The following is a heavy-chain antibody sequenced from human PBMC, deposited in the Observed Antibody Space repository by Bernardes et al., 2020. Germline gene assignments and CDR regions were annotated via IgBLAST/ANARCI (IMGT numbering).Heavy chain of an antibody. CDR3: ARQQGSCNGGSCYFDH. J-gene: IGHJ4*02. D-gene: IGHD2-15*01. CDR1: GFTFNDEA. CDR2: IGSRGDST. Sequence: GGSLRLSRAASGFTFNDEAMSWVRQAPGKGLEWVSAIGSRGDSTAYADSVKGRFTISRDNSKNTLYLQMNSLRAEDTAVYYCARQQGSCNGGSCYFDHWGQGAVVTVSS. V-gene: IGHV3-23*01.